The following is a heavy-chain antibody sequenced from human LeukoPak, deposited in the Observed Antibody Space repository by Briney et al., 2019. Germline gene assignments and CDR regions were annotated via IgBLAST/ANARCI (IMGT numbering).Heavy chain of an antibody. Sequence: GASVKVSCKASGYTFTGYYMHWVRQAPGQGLEWMGWINPNSGGTNYAQKFQGRVTMTRDTSISTAYMELSRLRSDDTAVYYCARTDDSLDSSGFDYWGQGTLVTVSS. CDR3: ARTDDSLDSSGFDY. CDR1: GYTFTGYY. CDR2: INPNSGGT. J-gene: IGHJ4*02. V-gene: IGHV1-2*02. D-gene: IGHD3-22*01.